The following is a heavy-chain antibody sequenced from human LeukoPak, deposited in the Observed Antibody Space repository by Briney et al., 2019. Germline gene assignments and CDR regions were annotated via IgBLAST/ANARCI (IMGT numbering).Heavy chain of an antibody. V-gene: IGHV3-21*04. CDR1: GFTFSSYS. CDR3: ARVVRGATVTPGDI. J-gene: IGHJ3*02. Sequence: PGGSPRLSCAASGFTFSSYSMNWVRQAPGKGLEWVSSISSSSSYIYYADSVKGRFTISRDNAKNSLYLQMNSLRAEDTALYYCARVVRGATVTPGDIWGQGTMVTVSS. CDR2: ISSSSSYI. D-gene: IGHD4-17*01.